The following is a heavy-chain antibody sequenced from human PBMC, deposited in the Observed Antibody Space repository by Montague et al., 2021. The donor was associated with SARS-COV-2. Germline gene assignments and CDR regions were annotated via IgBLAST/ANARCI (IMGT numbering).Heavy chain of an antibody. CDR1: RGSISTYY. Sequence: SETLSLTCTVSRGSISTYYWSWIRQPPGRGLEWIGCVYNSGTAIYNPSLHGRVTISVDTSKSQFSLQLSSVSAADTAIYYCVRGAIRGPYNWFDPWGQGTLVAVSS. D-gene: IGHD3-3*01. J-gene: IGHJ5*02. V-gene: IGHV4-59*01. CDR3: VRGAIRGPYNWFDP. CDR2: VYNSGTA.